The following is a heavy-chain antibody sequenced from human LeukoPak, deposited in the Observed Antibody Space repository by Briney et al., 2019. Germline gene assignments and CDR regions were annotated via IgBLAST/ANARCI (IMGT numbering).Heavy chain of an antibody. CDR1: GGTFSSYA. CDR3: ARERRITMIRGVPNWFDP. V-gene: IGHV1-69*01. CDR2: IIPIFGTA. D-gene: IGHD3-10*01. Sequence: SVKVSCKASGGTFSSYAISWVRQAPGQGLGWMGGIIPIFGTADYAQKFQGRVTITADEFTSTAYMELSSLRSEDTAVYYCARERRITMIRGVPNWFDPWGQGTLVTVSS. J-gene: IGHJ5*02.